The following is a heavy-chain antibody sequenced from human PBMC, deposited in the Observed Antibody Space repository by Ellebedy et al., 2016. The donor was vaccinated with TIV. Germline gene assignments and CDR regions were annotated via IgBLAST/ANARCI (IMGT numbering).Heavy chain of an antibody. J-gene: IGHJ6*02. D-gene: IGHD5-12*01. CDR3: ARDHVATSPYYYGMDV. Sequence: ASVKVSCXASGYTFTGYYMHWVRQAPGQGLEWMGIINPSGGSTSYAQKFQGRVTMTRDTSTSTVYMELSSLRSEDTAVYYCARDHVATSPYYYGMDVWGQGTTVTVSS. CDR1: GYTFTGYY. CDR2: INPSGGST. V-gene: IGHV1-46*01.